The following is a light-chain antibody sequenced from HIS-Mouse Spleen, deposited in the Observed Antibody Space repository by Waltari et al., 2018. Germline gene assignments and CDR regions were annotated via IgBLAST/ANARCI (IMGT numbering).Light chain of an antibody. Sequence: QSALTQPPSASGSPGQSVTISCTGTSSDAGGYNYVSWYQQHPGKAPYLIIYKVSKRPSGVPDRFSGSKSGKTASLTVAGLQAEDEADYYCSSYAGSNNLVFGGGTKLTVL. CDR1: SSDAGGYNY. CDR3: SSYAGSNNLV. CDR2: KVS. V-gene: IGLV2-8*01. J-gene: IGLJ2*01.